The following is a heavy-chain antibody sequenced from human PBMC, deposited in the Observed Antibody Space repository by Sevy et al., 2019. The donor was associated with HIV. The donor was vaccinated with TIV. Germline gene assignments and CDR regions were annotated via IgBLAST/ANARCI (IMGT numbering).Heavy chain of an antibody. CDR3: ARDLYGAYRYYYYYYGMDV. CDR2: INPNSGGT. D-gene: IGHD4-17*01. J-gene: IGHJ6*02. V-gene: IGHV1-2*02. Sequence: ASVKVSCKASGYTFTGYYMHWVRQAPGQGLEWMGWINPNSGGTNYAQKFQGRVTMTRDTSISTAYMELSRLRSDDTAVYYCARDLYGAYRYYYYYYGMDVWGQGTTVTVSS. CDR1: GYTFTGYY.